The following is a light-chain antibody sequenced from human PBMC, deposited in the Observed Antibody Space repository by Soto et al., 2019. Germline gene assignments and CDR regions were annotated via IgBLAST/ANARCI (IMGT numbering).Light chain of an antibody. CDR1: QDIITW. J-gene: IGKJ5*01. CDR2: TAS. CDR3: QETDSFQIT. V-gene: IGKV1-12*01. Sequence: DIQMTQSPSSVTASVGDRVTITCRASQDIITWLAWYQQKPGKAPNLLIYTASNLQSGVPSRFSGSGSGKHFNITISSLQPEDCGTYYCQETDSFQITFGQGTRLEI.